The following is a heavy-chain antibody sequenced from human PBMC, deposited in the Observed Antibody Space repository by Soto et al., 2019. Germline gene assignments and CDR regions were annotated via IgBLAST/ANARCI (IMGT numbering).Heavy chain of an antibody. V-gene: IGHV3-48*04. J-gene: IGHJ3*01. Sequence: GGSLRLSCAASGFTFSIYSMNWVRQAPGKGLEWVSYIMPGSSTTYADFVKGRFIISRDNARNTVDLQMNSVRVEDTAVYYCARGDRGAFDLWGQGTVVTVSS. CDR1: GFTFSIYS. CDR3: ARGDRGAFDL. D-gene: IGHD1-26*01. CDR2: IMPGSST.